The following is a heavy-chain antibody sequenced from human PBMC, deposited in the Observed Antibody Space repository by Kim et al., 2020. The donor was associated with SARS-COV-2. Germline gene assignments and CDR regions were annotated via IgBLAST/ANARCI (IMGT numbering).Heavy chain of an antibody. CDR3: ARAPGYSSGWADY. Sequence: NPSLKSRVTLSIDKSKNQFSLELSSVTAADTAVYYCARAPGYSSGWADYWGQGTLVTVSS. J-gene: IGHJ4*02. V-gene: IGHV4-4*02. D-gene: IGHD6-19*01.